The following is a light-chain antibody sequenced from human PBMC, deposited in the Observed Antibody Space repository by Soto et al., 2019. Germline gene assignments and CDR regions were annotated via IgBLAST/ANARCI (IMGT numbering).Light chain of an antibody. CDR3: QRNNRALH. V-gene: IGKV1-27*01. Sequence: DIQMTQSPSSLSASVGDRVTITCRASQGISIYVAWYQQKPGKVPKLLIYAASIMPSGLPSRFSGSGSGTDFPPTISRVQAEYVVSYYCQRNNRALHFGGGTKVDIK. CDR2: AAS. CDR1: QGISIY. J-gene: IGKJ3*01.